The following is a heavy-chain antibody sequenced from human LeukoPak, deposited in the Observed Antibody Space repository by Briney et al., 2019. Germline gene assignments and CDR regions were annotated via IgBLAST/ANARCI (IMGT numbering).Heavy chain of an antibody. Sequence: ASVKVSCKASGYTFTGYYMHWVRQAPGQGLEWMGWINPNSGGTNYAQEFQGRVTMTRDTSISTAYMELSRLRSDDTAVYYCARDDYDILTGYYGIGFLDYWGQGTLVTVSS. D-gene: IGHD3-9*01. J-gene: IGHJ4*02. CDR3: ARDDYDILTGYYGIGFLDY. CDR1: GYTFTGYY. V-gene: IGHV1-2*02. CDR2: INPNSGGT.